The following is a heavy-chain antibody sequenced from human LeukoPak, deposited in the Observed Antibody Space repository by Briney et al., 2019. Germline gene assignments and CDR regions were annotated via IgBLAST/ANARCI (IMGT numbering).Heavy chain of an antibody. Sequence: GGSLRLSCAASGFAFNTYAMHWVRQAPGQGLEWVALIWHDGSHKFYSNSVRGQFTISRDNSKNTVSLQMNNLRLEDTAVYYCAREIFGSGSYTDFWGQGTLVTVSS. CDR3: AREIFGSGSYTDF. J-gene: IGHJ4*02. V-gene: IGHV3-33*01. D-gene: IGHD3-10*01. CDR1: GFAFNTYA. CDR2: IWHDGSHK.